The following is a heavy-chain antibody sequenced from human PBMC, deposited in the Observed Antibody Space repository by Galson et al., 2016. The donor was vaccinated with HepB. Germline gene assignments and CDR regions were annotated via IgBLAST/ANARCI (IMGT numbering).Heavy chain of an antibody. Sequence: QGLEWLGWISANSGNTIYAQKFQDRVTMTRDTSASTVYMDLRSLRSDDTAVYYWARDVQFRFDYWGQGTLVTVSS. CDR3: ARDVQFRFDY. D-gene: IGHD4-11*01. J-gene: IGHJ4*02. V-gene: IGHV1-18*01. CDR2: ISANSGNT.